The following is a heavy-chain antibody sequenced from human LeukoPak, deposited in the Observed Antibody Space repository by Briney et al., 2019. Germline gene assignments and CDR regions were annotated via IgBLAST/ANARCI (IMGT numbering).Heavy chain of an antibody. CDR1: GFTFSSYA. V-gene: IGHV3-23*01. CDR2: ISGSGGSR. D-gene: IGHD3-3*01. J-gene: IGHJ6*02. Sequence: GGSLRLSCAASGFTFSSYAMSWVRQAPGKGLEWVSAISGSGGSRYYADSVKGRFTISRDNSKNTLYLQMNSLRAEDTAVYYCAGYYDFWSGYYNTHYYYGMDVWGQGTTVTVSS. CDR3: AGYYDFWSGYYNTHYYYGMDV.